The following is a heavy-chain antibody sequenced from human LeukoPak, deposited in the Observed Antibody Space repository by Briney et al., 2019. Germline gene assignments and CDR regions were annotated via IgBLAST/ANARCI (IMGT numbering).Heavy chain of an antibody. V-gene: IGHV4-30-4*01. CDR1: GGSISSGDYY. D-gene: IGHD3-10*01. CDR3: ARGKIDGSESYFNWFDP. CDR2: IYYSGST. Sequence: SQTLSLTCTVSGGSISSGDYYWSWIRQPPGKGLEWIGYIYYSGSTYYNPSLKSRVTISVDTSKNQFSLKLSSVTAADTAVYYCARGKIDGSESYFNWFDPWGQGTLVTVSS. J-gene: IGHJ5*02.